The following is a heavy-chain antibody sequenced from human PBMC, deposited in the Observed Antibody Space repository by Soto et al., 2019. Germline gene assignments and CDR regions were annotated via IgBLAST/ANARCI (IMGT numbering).Heavy chain of an antibody. CDR1: GYTFTSYG. D-gene: IGHD3-9*01. CDR2: ISAYNGNT. J-gene: IGHJ4*02. V-gene: IGHV1-18*01. Sequence: QVQLVQSGVEVKKPGASVKVSCKASGYTFTSYGISWVRQAPGQGLEWMGWISAYNGNTNYAQKLQGRVTMTTDTSTSTAYMELRSLRSDDTAVYYCASYTYDILTGYYNDYWGQGTLVPVSS. CDR3: ASYTYDILTGYYNDY.